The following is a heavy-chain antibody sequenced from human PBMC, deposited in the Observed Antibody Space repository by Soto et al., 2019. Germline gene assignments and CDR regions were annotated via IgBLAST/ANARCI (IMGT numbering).Heavy chain of an antibody. Sequence: QVQLVESGGGVLQPGRSPRLSCAASGFTFSSYAMHWVRQAPGKGLEWVAVISYDGSNKYYADSVKGRFTISRDNSKNTLYLQMNSLRAEDTAVYYCARPLWRDDYNWGYFDLWGRGTLVTVSS. J-gene: IGHJ2*01. D-gene: IGHD4-4*01. CDR1: GFTFSSYA. V-gene: IGHV3-30-3*01. CDR3: ARPLWRDDYNWGYFDL. CDR2: ISYDGSNK.